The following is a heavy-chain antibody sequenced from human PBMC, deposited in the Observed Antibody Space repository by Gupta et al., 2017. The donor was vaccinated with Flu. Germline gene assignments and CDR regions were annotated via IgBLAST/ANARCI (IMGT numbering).Heavy chain of an antibody. V-gene: IGHV4-34*01. CDR3: ASSLITMIVVVPDRTLWY. D-gene: IGHD3-22*01. CDR2: INHSGST. Sequence: QVQLQQWGAGLLKPSETLSLTCAVYGGSFSGYYWSCIRQPPGKGLEWIGEINHSGSTNYNPSLKSRVTISVDTSKNQFSLKLSSVTAADTAVYYCASSLITMIVVVPDRTLWYWGQGTLVTVSS. CDR1: GGSFSGYY. J-gene: IGHJ4*02.